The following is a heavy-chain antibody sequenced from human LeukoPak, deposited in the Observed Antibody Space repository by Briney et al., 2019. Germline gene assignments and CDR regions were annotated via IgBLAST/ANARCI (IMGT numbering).Heavy chain of an antibody. Sequence: GGSLRLSCAASGFTFSNHAMSWVRQAPGRGLEWVSAISGSSGLTYYADSVKGRFTISRDNFKNTLFLQMNSLRAEDTAVYYCARRGESTTYGDYRFDYWGQGTLVTVSS. CDR3: ARRGESTTYGDYRFDY. D-gene: IGHD4-17*01. V-gene: IGHV3-23*01. CDR2: ISGSSGLT. J-gene: IGHJ4*02. CDR1: GFTFSNHA.